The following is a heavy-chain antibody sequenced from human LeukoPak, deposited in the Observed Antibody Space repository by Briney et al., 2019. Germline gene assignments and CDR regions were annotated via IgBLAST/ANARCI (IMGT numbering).Heavy chain of an antibody. J-gene: IGHJ5*02. D-gene: IGHD3-3*01. CDR3: ARGQYYDFWSGPWWFDP. CDR2: IYYSGST. Sequence: SETLSLTCTVSGGSISSYYWSWIRQPPGKGLEWIGYIYYSGSTNYNPSLKSRVTISVDTSKNQFSLKLSSVTAADTAVYYCARGQYYDFWSGPWWFDPWGQGTLVTVSS. V-gene: IGHV4-59*01. CDR1: GGSISSYY.